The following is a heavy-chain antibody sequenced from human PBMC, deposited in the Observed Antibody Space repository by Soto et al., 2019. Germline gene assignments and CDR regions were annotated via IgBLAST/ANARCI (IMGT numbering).Heavy chain of an antibody. V-gene: IGHV4-31*03. Sequence: PSETLSLTCTVSGGSISSGGYYWSWIRQHPGKGLEWIGYIYYSGSTYYNPSLKSRVTISVDTSKNQFSLKLSSVTAADTAVYYCAREGYCTNGVCPTDYWGQGTLVTVSS. CDR3: AREGYCTNGVCPTDY. CDR2: IYYSGST. J-gene: IGHJ4*02. CDR1: GGSISSGGYY. D-gene: IGHD2-8*01.